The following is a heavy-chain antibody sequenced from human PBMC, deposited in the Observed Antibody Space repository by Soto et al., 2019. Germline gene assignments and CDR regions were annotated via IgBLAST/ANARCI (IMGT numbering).Heavy chain of an antibody. J-gene: IGHJ4*02. D-gene: IGHD1-20*01. V-gene: IGHV1-3*01. CDR2: INVGNGNT. CDR3: ARAGAHNTPLDX. CDR1: GYTFTDYA. Sequence: ASLKVCCNASGYTFTDYAIHWVRQAPGQGLEWMGWINVGNGNTGYSRKFQGRVTNVRDMSASTAYIEVTSLTSEDTAIYYCARAGAHNTPLDXSGQVTRVTVSX.